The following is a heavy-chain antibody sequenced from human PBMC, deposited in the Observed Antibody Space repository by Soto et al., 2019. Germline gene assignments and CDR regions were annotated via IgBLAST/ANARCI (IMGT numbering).Heavy chain of an antibody. J-gene: IGHJ4*02. D-gene: IGHD3-3*02. CDR2: ISDNGGRT. CDR1: GFTFRSYG. Sequence: EVQLLESGGRFVQPGGSLRLSCAASGFTFRSYGMSWVRQAPGKGLEWISAISDNGGRTDYADSVKGRFTISRDNSKNTLFLQMNTLTAEDTAVYYCAKRELDDKWGQGPLVTVS. V-gene: IGHV3-23*01. CDR3: AKRELDDK.